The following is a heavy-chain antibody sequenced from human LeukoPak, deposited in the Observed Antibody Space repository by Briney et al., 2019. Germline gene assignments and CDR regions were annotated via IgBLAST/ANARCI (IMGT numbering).Heavy chain of an antibody. J-gene: IGHJ5*02. Sequence: PSQTLSLTCAVSGGSISSGGYSWSWIRQPPGRARRGFGYIYHSGSTYYNPSLKSRVTISVDRSKNQFSLKLSSVTAADTAVYYCARGIVVVPAAGQAFDPWGQGTLVTVSS. D-gene: IGHD2-2*01. CDR1: GGSISSGGYS. CDR2: IYHSGST. CDR3: ARGIVVVPAAGQAFDP. V-gene: IGHV4-30-2*01.